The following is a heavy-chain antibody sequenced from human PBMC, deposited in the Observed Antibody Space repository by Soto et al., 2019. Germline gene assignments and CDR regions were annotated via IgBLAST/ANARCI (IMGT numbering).Heavy chain of an antibody. CDR2: INHSGST. CDR1: GGSFSGYY. Sequence: KTSETLSLTCAVYGGSFSGYYWSWIRQPPGKGLEWIGEINHSGSTNYNPSLKSRVTISVDTSKNQFSLKLSSVTAADTAVYYCARFPVWLYYYYGMDVWGQGTTVTV. J-gene: IGHJ6*02. CDR3: ARFPVWLYYYYGMDV. V-gene: IGHV4-34*01. D-gene: IGHD5-12*01.